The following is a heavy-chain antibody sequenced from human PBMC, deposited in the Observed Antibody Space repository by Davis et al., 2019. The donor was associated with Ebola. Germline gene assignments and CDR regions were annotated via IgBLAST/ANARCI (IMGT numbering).Heavy chain of an antibody. J-gene: IGHJ4*02. CDR1: GGTFSSYA. CDR2: IIPIFGTA. CDR3: ARDIDGSGRNGDY. Sequence: SVKVSCKASGGTFSSYAISWVRQAPGQGLEWMGGIIPIFGTANYAQKFQGRVTITADESTSTAYMELSSLRSEDTAVYYCARDIDGSGRNGDYWGQGTLVTVSS. V-gene: IGHV1-69*13. D-gene: IGHD3-10*01.